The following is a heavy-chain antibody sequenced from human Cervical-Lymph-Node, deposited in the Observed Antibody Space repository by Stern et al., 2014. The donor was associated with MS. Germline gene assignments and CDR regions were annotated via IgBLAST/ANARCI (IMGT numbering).Heavy chain of an antibody. Sequence: QVQLVQSGAEVKKPGSSVKVSCKASGGTFSNYAIAWVRQAPGQGLEWMGGLIPILGTSTYAQKFQGRVTITATDFSTTAYMELSSLRSEDTAVYYCARDRSLGVTPFFDNWGQGTLVTVSS. V-gene: IGHV1-69*01. D-gene: IGHD3-22*01. CDR2: LIPILGTS. CDR1: GGTFSNYA. CDR3: ARDRSLGVTPFFDN. J-gene: IGHJ4*02.